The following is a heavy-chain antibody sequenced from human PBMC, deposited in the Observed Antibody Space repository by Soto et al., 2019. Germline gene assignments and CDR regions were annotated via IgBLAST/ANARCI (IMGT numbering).Heavy chain of an antibody. CDR3: ARGLRGAIRESSLDY. V-gene: IGHV3-53*02. J-gene: IGHJ4*02. D-gene: IGHD6-19*01. Sequence: EVQLVETGGGLIQPGGSLRLSCATSGFTVTNNFMSWVRQAPGKGLEWVSIIYSGGGTNYADSVKGRFTLSRDNSKNTLYLQMNSLRFDDTAVYYCARGLRGAIRESSLDYWGRGTLVTVSS. CDR1: GFTVTNNF. CDR2: IYSGGGT.